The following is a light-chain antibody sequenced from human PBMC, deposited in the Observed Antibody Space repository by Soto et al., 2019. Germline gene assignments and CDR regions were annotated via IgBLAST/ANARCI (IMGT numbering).Light chain of an antibody. Sequence: EIVLTQSPGTLSLSPGERATLSCRASQSVSSSYLAWYQQKPGQAPRLLIYGASSRATGIPDRFSGSGSWTDFSLTISRLEPEDVSVYYCQQYGSSPPYTFGQGTKLEIK. V-gene: IGKV3-20*01. CDR2: GAS. CDR1: QSVSSSY. J-gene: IGKJ2*01. CDR3: QQYGSSPPYT.